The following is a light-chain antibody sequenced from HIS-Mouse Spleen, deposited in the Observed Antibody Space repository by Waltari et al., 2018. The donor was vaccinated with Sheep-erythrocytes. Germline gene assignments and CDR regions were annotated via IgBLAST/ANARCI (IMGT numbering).Light chain of an antibody. V-gene: IGLV2-14*03. CDR3: CSYAGSSTYVV. CDR2: DVS. J-gene: IGLJ2*01. Sequence: QSALTQPASVSGSPGQSITISCTGTSRDVGGYNYVSWYQQHPGKAPKLMIYDVSNRPSGVSNRFSGSKSGNTASLTISGLQAEDEADYYCCSYAGSSTYVVFGGGTKLTVL. CDR1: SRDVGGYNY.